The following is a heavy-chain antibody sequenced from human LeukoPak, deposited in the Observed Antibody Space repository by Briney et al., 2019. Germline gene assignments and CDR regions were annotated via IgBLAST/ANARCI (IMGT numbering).Heavy chain of an antibody. CDR1: GGSISSYY. CDR3: TRGRSDSSGYYYFDY. D-gene: IGHD3-22*01. Sequence: SETLSLTCTVSGGSISSYYWSWIRQPAGKGLEWIGRIYTSGSTNYNPSLKSRVTMSVDTSKNQFSLKLSSVTAADTAVYYCTRGRSDSSGYYYFDYWGQGTLVTVSS. J-gene: IGHJ4*02. V-gene: IGHV4-4*07. CDR2: IYTSGST.